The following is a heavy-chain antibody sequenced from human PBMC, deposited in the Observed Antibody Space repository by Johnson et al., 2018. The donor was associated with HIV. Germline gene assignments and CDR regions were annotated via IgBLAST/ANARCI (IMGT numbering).Heavy chain of an antibody. CDR3: VRDPGWGALDI. Sequence: VQVVESGGGLVHPGGSLRLSCAASGFTVSSNYMSWVRQAPGKGLEWVSVINSGGGTYYADSVTGRFTISRDNSKNTLYLQMNSLRAEDTAVYFCVRDPGWGALDIWGHGTMVTVSS. J-gene: IGHJ3*02. V-gene: IGHV3-66*01. D-gene: IGHD1-26*01. CDR2: INSGGGT. CDR1: GFTVSSNY.